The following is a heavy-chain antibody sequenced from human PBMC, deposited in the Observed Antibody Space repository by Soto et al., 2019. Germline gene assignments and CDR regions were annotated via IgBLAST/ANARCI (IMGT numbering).Heavy chain of an antibody. V-gene: IGHV1-46*03. D-gene: IGHD6-25*01. CDR1: GYTFSSYY. CDR3: ARASASGRRFDY. Sequence: ASVKVSCKASGYTFSSYYMYRVRQAPGQGLEWMGIINPSGGSTTYAQKFQGRVTMTRDTSTSTVYMELSSLTSEDTSVYYCARASASGRRFDYWGEGTLVTVSS. CDR2: INPSGGST. J-gene: IGHJ4*02.